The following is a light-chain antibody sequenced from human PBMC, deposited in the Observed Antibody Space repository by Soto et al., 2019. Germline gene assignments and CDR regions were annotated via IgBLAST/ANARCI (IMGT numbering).Light chain of an antibody. CDR2: EVR. J-gene: IGLJ6*01. CDR3: TSYTPTGDIV. CDR1: NTDVGGYNY. V-gene: IGLV2-14*01. Sequence: QSVLRHPGSVWWSPGHSITVSCTGTNTDVGGYNYVSWYQHRPGKAPRLMIYEVRNRLSGVSNRFSGSKSGNTASLTISGLQSEDEADHYCTSYTPTGDIVFGSGTKVTVL.